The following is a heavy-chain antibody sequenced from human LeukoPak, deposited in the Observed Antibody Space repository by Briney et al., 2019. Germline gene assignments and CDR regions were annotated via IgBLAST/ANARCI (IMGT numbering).Heavy chain of an antibody. V-gene: IGHV3-53*01. CDR1: GFTVSSNY. D-gene: IGHD3-9*01. CDR2: IYSGGST. J-gene: IGHJ6*03. CDR3: ARIRASDILTGYSYYYYMDV. Sequence: PGGSLRLSCAASGFTVSSNYMSWVRQAPGKGLEWVSVIYSGGSTYYADSVKGRFTISRDNSKNTLYLQVNSLRAEDTAVYYCARIRASDILTGYSYYYYMDVWGKGTTVTVSS.